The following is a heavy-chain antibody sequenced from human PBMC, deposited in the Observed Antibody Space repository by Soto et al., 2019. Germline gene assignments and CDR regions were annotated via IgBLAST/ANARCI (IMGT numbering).Heavy chain of an antibody. J-gene: IGHJ4*02. CDR3: ARGRGYCSSNNCYDFYY. V-gene: IGHV5-51*01. Sequence: GESLKISCKGSGYSFSNYWIAWVRQMPGKGLEWMGAIYPGDSNIKYSPSFQGQVTISADKSISTAYLQWSSLKASDTAMYYCARGRGYCSSNNCYDFYYWGQGALVTVSS. CDR2: IYPGDSNI. CDR1: GYSFSNYW. D-gene: IGHD2-2*01.